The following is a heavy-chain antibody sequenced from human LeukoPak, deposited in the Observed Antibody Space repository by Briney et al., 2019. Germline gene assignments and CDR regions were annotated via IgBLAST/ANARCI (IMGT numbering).Heavy chain of an antibody. CDR2: INHSGST. V-gene: IGHV4-34*01. J-gene: IGHJ4*02. CDR3: ARGDDGFDY. Sequence: SETLSLTCAVYGGSFSGYYWSWIRQPPGKGLEWIGEINHSGSTNYNPSLKSRVTISVDTPKNQFSLKLSSVTAADTAVYYCARGDDGFDYWDQGTLVTVSS. CDR1: GGSFSGYY.